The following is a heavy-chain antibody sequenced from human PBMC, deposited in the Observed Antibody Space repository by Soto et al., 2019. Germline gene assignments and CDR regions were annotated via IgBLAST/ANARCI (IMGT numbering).Heavy chain of an antibody. CDR1: GGSLSSSSYY. Sequence: XTLSLPCTVSGGSLSSSSYYWGWSRQPPGEGLEWIWSIHYSGSTYYNPSLKSRVTISVDTSKNQFALKLSSVTAADTAVYYCATHGYYDFWSGYYIQTVTLSCFDPWGQGNLVTVSP. CDR2: IHYSGST. J-gene: IGHJ5*02. V-gene: IGHV4-39*01. CDR3: ATHGYYDFWSGYYIQTVTLSCFDP. D-gene: IGHD3-3*01.